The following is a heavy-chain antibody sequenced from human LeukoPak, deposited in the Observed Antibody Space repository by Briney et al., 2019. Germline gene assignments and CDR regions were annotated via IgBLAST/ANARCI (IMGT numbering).Heavy chain of an antibody. Sequence: ASVKVSCKASGYTFTSYYMHWVRQAPGQGLEWMGIINPSGGSTSYAQKFQGRVTMTRDTSTSTVYMELSSLRSEDTAVYYCGLAAAGTDAGPVSDYYYYYMDVWGKGTTVTVSS. CDR3: GLAAAGTDAGPVSDYYYYYMDV. V-gene: IGHV1-46*01. J-gene: IGHJ6*03. D-gene: IGHD6-13*01. CDR1: GYTFTSYY. CDR2: INPSGGST.